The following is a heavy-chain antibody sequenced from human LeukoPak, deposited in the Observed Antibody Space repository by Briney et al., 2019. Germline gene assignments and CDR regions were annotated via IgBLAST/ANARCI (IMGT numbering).Heavy chain of an antibody. D-gene: IGHD2-2*01. CDR3: ASKKGCSSTSCSPRGYYYYGMDV. CDR1: GGTFSSYA. J-gene: IGHJ6*02. V-gene: IGHV1-69*01. CDR2: IIPIFGTA. Sequence: GSSVKVSCKASGGTFSSYAISWVRQAPGQGLEWMGGIIPIFGTANYAQKFQGRVTITADESTSTAYMELSSLRSEDTAVYYCASKKGCSSTSCSPRGYYYYGMDVWGQGTTVTVSS.